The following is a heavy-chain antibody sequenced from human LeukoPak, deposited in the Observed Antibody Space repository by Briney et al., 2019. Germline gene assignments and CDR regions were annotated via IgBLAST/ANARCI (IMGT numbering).Heavy chain of an antibody. V-gene: IGHV1-18*01. CDR1: GYTFTSYG. D-gene: IGHD1-26*01. CDR2: ISAYNGNT. J-gene: IGHJ6*02. CDR3: ARDPSGSTDFYYYYGMDV. Sequence: ASVKVSCKASGYTFTSYGISWVRQAPGQGLEWMGWISAYNGNTKYSQKFQGRVTITRDTSASTAYMELSSLRSEDTAVYYCARDPSGSTDFYYYYGMDVWGQGTTVTVSS.